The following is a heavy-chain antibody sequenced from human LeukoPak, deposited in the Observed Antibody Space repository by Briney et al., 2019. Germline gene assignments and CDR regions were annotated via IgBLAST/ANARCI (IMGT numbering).Heavy chain of an antibody. D-gene: IGHD3-3*01. Sequence: GGSPRLSCAPSGFTFCGYRMNWVRQAPGKGVEWVSYISSSSSTVYYADSVKGRFTISRDNAKNSLYLQMNSLRAEDTAVYYCARDLLLEWLYEAYSYGLPSYYFDYWGQGTLVTVSS. J-gene: IGHJ4*02. CDR3: ARDLLLEWLYEAYSYGLPSYYFDY. CDR2: ISSSSSTV. V-gene: IGHV3-48*01. CDR1: GFTFCGYR.